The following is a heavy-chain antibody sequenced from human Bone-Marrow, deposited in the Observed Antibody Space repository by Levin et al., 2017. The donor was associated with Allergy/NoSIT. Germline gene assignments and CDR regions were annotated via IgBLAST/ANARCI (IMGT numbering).Heavy chain of an antibody. CDR2: ISYDGSNK. CDR3: ARALYSSSSFVLENYFDY. D-gene: IGHD6-6*01. Sequence: GESLKISCAASGFTFSSYAMHWVRQAPGKGLEWVAGISYDGSNKYYADSVKGRFTISRDNSKNTLYLQMNSLRAEDTAVYYCARALYSSSSFVLENYFDYWGQGTLVTVAA. CDR1: GFTFSSYA. J-gene: IGHJ4*02. V-gene: IGHV3-30*04.